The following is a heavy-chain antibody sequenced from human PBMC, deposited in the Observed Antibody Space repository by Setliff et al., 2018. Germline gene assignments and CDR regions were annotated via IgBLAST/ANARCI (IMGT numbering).Heavy chain of an antibody. V-gene: IGHV3-7*01. CDR3: ARDGAGAFDY. CDR2: IKGDDSER. D-gene: IGHD1-26*01. Sequence: GESLKTSCAASGFVFGTYGMHWVRQAPGKGLEWVANIKGDDSERYYGDSVKGRFTISRDNAKNTLYLQMNSLRAEDTAVYYCARDGAGAFDYWGQGALVTVSS. CDR1: GFVFGTYG. J-gene: IGHJ4*02.